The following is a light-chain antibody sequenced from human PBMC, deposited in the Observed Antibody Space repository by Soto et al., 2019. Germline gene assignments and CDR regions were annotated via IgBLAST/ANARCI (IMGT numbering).Light chain of an antibody. CDR2: EGT. J-gene: IGLJ1*01. CDR3: YSYAGENLYV. Sequence: SVLTQPASVSASPGQSITIPCTGTSSDVGSYNLVSWFQQHSGKVPKLLIYEGTKRPSGLSDRFSGSKSGTTASLTISGLQAEDEAHYYCYSYAGENLYVFGTGTKVTVL. CDR1: SSDVGSYNL. V-gene: IGLV2-23*01.